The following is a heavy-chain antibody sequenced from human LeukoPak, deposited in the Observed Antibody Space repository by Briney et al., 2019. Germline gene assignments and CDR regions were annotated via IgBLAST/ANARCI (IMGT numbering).Heavy chain of an antibody. CDR3: ARQGYDFWSDTKETFDI. CDR1: GYSFTSYW. D-gene: IGHD3-3*01. V-gene: IGHV5-51*01. CDR2: IYPGDSDT. J-gene: IGHJ3*02. Sequence: GETLKISRKGSGYSFTSYWIGWVRQMPGKGLERMGIIYPGDSDTRYSPSFQGQVTISADKSISTAYLQWSSLNASDTAMYYCARQGYDFWSDTKETFDIWGQGRVVTVSS.